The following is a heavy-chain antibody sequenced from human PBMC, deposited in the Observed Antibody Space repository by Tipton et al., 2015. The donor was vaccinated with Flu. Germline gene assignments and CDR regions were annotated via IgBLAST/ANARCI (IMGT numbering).Heavy chain of an antibody. CDR1: GGSISSYY. Sequence: TLSLTCTVSGGSISSYYWSWIRQPPGKGLEWIGCIYYSGSTNYNPSLKSRVTISVDTSKNQFSLKLSSVTAADTAVYYCARGYSYRGGYFDYWGQGTLVTVSS. J-gene: IGHJ4*02. V-gene: IGHV4-59*01. CDR3: ARGYSYRGGYFDY. CDR2: IYYSGST. D-gene: IGHD5-18*01.